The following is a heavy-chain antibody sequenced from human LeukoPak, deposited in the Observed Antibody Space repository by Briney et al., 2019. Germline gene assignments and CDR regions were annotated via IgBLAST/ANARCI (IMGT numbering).Heavy chain of an antibody. Sequence: GGSLRLSCAASGFTFSSYGMHWVRQAPGKGLEWVAVISYDGSNKYYADSVKGRFTISRDNSKNTLYLQMNSLRGDDTATYYCAKYRTTSAPPRPFDYWGQGTLVTVSS. D-gene: IGHD1-14*01. CDR2: ISYDGSNK. CDR3: AKYRTTSAPPRPFDY. V-gene: IGHV3-30-3*02. J-gene: IGHJ4*02. CDR1: GFTFSSYG.